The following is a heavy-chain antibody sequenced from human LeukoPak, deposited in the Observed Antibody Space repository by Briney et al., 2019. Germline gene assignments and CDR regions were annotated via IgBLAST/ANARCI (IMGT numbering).Heavy chain of an antibody. CDR1: GFPFNSHH. V-gene: IGHV3-48*01. J-gene: IGHJ6*02. CDR2: ISSRSDAI. Sequence: PGGSLRLSCAASGFPFNSHHMNWVRQAPGKGLEWVSYISSRSDAIYYADSVKGRFTISRDNSKNTLYLQMNSLRAEDTAVYYCAKDPTSLPGVWGQGTTVTVSS. CDR3: AKDPTSLPGV. D-gene: IGHD1-1*01.